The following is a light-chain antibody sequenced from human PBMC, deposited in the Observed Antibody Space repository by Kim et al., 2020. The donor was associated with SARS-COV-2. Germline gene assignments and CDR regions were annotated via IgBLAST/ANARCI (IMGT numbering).Light chain of an antibody. CDR1: TSNIGKNP. V-gene: IGLV1-44*01. CDR2: KDY. CDR3: ATWDDSLNAVF. J-gene: IGLJ2*01. Sequence: QSVLTQTPSTSGTPGQRVTISCSGSTSNIGKNPISWYQQLPGAAPKLLSSKDYQRPSGVPDRISGSKSGTSASLAISGLQSEDEADYYCATWDDSLNAVFFGGGTQLTVL.